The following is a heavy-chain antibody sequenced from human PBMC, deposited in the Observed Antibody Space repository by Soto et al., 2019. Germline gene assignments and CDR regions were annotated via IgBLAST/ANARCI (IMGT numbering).Heavy chain of an antibody. CDR3: ARRDRGGNGGKSFPF. D-gene: IGHD5-12*01. J-gene: IGHJ4*02. CDR2: LYYSGSA. V-gene: IGHV4-39*01. Sequence: LSLTCTVSAASRGRSSYFWGWIRQPPGKGLEWIGSLYYSGSAYYNPSLYSRVTISADTSKNLLSLKLRSVTAADTAVYYCARRDRGGNGGKSFPFWGQGTLVTVS. CDR1: AASRGRSSYF.